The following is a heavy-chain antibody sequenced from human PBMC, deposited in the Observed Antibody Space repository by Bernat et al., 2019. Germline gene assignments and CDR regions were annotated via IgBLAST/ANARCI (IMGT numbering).Heavy chain of an antibody. CDR1: GFTFSSYG. Sequence: QVQLVESGGGVVQPGRSLRLSCAASGFTFSSYGMHWVRQAPGKGLEWVAVISYDGSNKYYADSVKGRFTISRDNSKNTLYLQMNSLRGEDTAVYYCAKALENSGYDDAFHIWAKGQWSPSLQ. CDR2: ISYDGSNK. D-gene: IGHD5-12*01. J-gene: IGHJ3*02. CDR3: AKALENSGYDDAFHI. V-gene: IGHV3-30*18.